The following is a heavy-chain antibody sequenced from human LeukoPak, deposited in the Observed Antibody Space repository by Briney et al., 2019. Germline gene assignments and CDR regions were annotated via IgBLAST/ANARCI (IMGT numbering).Heavy chain of an antibody. Sequence: RESLKISCEVSGYTFNTHWIGWVRQMPGKGLEWMGIIYPTDSDTKYSPAFQGQVTISADRSITTAYLQWSSLKASDTAMYYCARRGYYDTTAFDLWGQGTMVTVSP. CDR1: GYTFNTHW. J-gene: IGHJ3*01. CDR2: IYPTDSDT. CDR3: ARRGYYDTTAFDL. D-gene: IGHD3-22*01. V-gene: IGHV5-51*01.